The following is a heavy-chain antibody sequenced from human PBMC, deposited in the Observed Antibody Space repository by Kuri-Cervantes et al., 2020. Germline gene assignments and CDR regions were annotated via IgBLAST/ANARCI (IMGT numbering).Heavy chain of an antibody. CDR2: ISNSGNKQ. Sequence: GGSLRLSCAASGFTVSSNYMSWVRQAPGKGLEWVSYISNSGNKQYYADSVKGRFTISRDNAENSLYLQMNSLRAEDTAVYYCARATADGMDIWGQGTTVTVSS. V-gene: IGHV3-11*01. J-gene: IGHJ6*02. CDR3: ARATADGMDI. CDR1: GFTVSSNY.